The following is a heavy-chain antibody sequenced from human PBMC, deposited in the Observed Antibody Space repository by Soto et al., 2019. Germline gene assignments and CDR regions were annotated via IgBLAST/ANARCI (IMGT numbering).Heavy chain of an antibody. CDR2: IDGSGGTT. J-gene: IGHJ5*02. CDR3: AKNSGWFNT. Sequence: GGSLRLSCAASGFPFSSTDMTWVRQAPGKGLEWVSTIDGSGGTTYYADSVKGRFTISRDNSINTVFLQMNSLRADDTALYFCAKNSGWFNTWGQGALVTVS. V-gene: IGHV3-23*01. CDR1: GFPFSSTD. D-gene: IGHD3-10*01.